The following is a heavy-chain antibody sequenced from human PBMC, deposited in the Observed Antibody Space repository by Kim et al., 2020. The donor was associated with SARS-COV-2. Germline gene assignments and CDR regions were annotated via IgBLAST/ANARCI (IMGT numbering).Heavy chain of an antibody. CDR2: INPNSGGT. CDR3: ARVRDGIGKGDDAFDI. V-gene: IGHV1-2*02. D-gene: IGHD3-16*01. Sequence: ASVKVSCKASGYTFTGYYMHWVRQAPGQGLEWMGWINPNSGGTNYAQKFQGRVTMTRDTSISTAYMELSRLRSDDTAVYYCARVRDGIGKGDDAFDIWGQGTMVTVSS. CDR1: GYTFTGYY. J-gene: IGHJ3*02.